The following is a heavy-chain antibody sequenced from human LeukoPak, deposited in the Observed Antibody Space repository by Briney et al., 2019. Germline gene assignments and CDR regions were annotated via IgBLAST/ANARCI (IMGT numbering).Heavy chain of an antibody. Sequence: GGSLRLSCAASGFTFNTYAMSWVRQAPGKGLEWVSSISASGGSTYYADSVKGRFTISRDNSKNSLYLQMNSLRAEDTAVYYCARGWYGSGSFRWFDPWGQGTLVTVSS. D-gene: IGHD3-10*01. J-gene: IGHJ5*02. CDR1: GFTFNTYA. CDR2: ISASGGST. CDR3: ARGWYGSGSFRWFDP. V-gene: IGHV3-23*01.